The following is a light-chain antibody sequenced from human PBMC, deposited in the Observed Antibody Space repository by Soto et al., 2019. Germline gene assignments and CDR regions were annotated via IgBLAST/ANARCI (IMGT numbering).Light chain of an antibody. CDR1: QSLLYSPNNKNY. CDR2: WAS. CDR3: QQYFGPPFT. Sequence: DIVMTQSPDSLAVSLGERATVNCKSNQSLLYSPNNKNYLAWYQQRPGQPPRLLIYWASTRQSGVPDRFRGSGSETDFTLTISSLQAEDVAVYYCQQYFGPPFTFGGGTKVEIK. V-gene: IGKV4-1*01. J-gene: IGKJ4*01.